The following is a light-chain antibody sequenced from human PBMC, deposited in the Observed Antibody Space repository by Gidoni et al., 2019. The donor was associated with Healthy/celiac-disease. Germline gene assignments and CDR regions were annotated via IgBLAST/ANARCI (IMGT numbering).Light chain of an antibody. J-gene: IGKJ3*01. CDR3: QQSYSTLPFT. Sequence: DIQMTQSPSSLSASVGDRVTITCRASQSISSYLNWYQQKPGKAPKLLIYAASSLQRGVTSRFGGSGSGTDFTLTISSLQPEDFATYYCQQSYSTLPFTFGPGTKVDIK. CDR1: QSISSY. CDR2: AAS. V-gene: IGKV1-39*01.